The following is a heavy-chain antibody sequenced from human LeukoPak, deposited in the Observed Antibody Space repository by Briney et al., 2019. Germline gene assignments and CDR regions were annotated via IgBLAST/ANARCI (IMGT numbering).Heavy chain of an antibody. V-gene: IGHV3-11*04. J-gene: IGHJ3*02. CDR1: GFTFSDYY. CDR2: ITSTGSTI. D-gene: IGHD2-15*01. Sequence: PGGSLRLSCAASGFTFSDYYMSWIRQAPGKGLEWVSYITSTGSTIYYADSVKGRFTISRDNAKNSLYLQMNSLRAEDTAVYYCARALVGYCSGGSCSDSFDIWGQGTMVTVSS. CDR3: ARALVGYCSGGSCSDSFDI.